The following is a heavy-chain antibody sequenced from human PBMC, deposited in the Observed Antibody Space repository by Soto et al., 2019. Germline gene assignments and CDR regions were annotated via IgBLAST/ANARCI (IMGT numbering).Heavy chain of an antibody. Sequence: QVQLQESGPRLVKPSQTLSLTCSVSGGSIYSGDSYWRWTRPLPGKGLEWIGNIYHNGATYYNPSLRGRRLVSIDTSKNQFSLRLGAVTAEDTAVYYWARLLRDISGDYSAIDSWGPGMLVTVSS. CDR3: ARLLRDISGDYSAIDS. D-gene: IGHD2-21*02. V-gene: IGHV4-30-4*01. CDR2: IYHNGAT. J-gene: IGHJ4*02. CDR1: GGSIYSGDSY.